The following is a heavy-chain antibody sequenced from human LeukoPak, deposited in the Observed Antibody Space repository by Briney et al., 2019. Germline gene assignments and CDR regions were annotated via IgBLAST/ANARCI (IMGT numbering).Heavy chain of an antibody. J-gene: IGHJ6*02. V-gene: IGHV3-21*01. CDR1: GFTVSGRS. CDR2: ISSSSSYI. Sequence: GGSLRLSCAASGFTVSGRSMNWVRQAPGKGLEWVSSISSSSSYIYYADSVKGRFTISRDNAKNSLYLQMNSLRAEDTAVYYCARDEIAVAGYYYYYGMDVWGQGTTVTASS. D-gene: IGHD6-19*01. CDR3: ARDEIAVAGYYYYYGMDV.